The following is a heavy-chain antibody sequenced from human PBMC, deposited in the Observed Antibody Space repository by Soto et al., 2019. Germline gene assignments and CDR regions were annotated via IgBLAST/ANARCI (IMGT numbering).Heavy chain of an antibody. CDR2: IYHSGST. J-gene: IGHJ6*02. CDR3: AKDDPIVVVPTSLGAMDV. D-gene: IGHD2-2*01. CDR1: GGSISSNKW. Sequence: QVQLQESGPGLVKPSETLSLTCAVYGGSISSNKWWSWVRQPPGKGLEWVGEIYHSGSTNYNPSLKRRVTISLEKSKNQFSLKLTSVTAADSAVYYCAKDDPIVVVPTSLGAMDVWGQGTTVTVSS. V-gene: IGHV4-4*02.